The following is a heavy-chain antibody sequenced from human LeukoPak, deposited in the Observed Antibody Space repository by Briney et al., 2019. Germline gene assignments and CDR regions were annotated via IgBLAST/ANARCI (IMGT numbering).Heavy chain of an antibody. CDR3: ARSLVVVAAHFDY. J-gene: IGHJ4*02. Sequence: ASLKVSCMASGYTPTGYYMHWVRQAPGQGLEWMGWIIPNSGGTNYAQKFQGRVTMTRDTSISTAYMELSRLRSDDTAVYYCARSLVVVAAHFDYWGQGTLVTVSS. D-gene: IGHD2-15*01. CDR2: IIPNSGGT. V-gene: IGHV1-2*02. CDR1: GYTPTGYY.